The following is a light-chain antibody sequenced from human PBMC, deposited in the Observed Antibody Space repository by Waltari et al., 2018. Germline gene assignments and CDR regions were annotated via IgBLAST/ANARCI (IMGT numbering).Light chain of an antibody. J-gene: IGLJ2*01. CDR1: SIDVGGYTY. CDR3: SSYTSSSTVV. Sequence: QFALPQPAPVSGSPGQSPTISGTGTSIDVGGYTYVTWYQQHPGKAPKLMIYDVINRPSGASNRFSCSKSGNTASLTISGLQAEDEADYYCSSYTSSSTVVFGGGTKLTVL. CDR2: DVI. V-gene: IGLV2-14*03.